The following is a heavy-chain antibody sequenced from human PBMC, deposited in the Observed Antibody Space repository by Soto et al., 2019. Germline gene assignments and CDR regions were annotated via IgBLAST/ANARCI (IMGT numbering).Heavy chain of an antibody. CDR3: TSRPFDGSGSYY. CDR1: GFTFSNAW. CDR2: IKSKTDGGTT. Sequence: GGSLRLSCAASGFTFSNAWMNWVRQAPGKGLEWVGRIKSKTDGGTTDYAAPVKGRFTISRDDSKSIAYLQMNSLKTEDTAVYYCTSRPFDGSGSYYRGQGTLVTVSS. D-gene: IGHD3-10*01. V-gene: IGHV3-15*07. J-gene: IGHJ4*02.